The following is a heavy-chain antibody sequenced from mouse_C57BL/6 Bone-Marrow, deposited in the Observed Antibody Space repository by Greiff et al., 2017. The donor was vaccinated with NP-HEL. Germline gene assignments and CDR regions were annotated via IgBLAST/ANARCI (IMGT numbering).Heavy chain of an antibody. D-gene: IGHD2-4*01. CDR2: LRNKANGYTT. J-gene: IGHJ4*01. V-gene: IGHV7-3*01. Sequence: EVKLMESGGGLVQPGGSLSLSCAASGFTFTDYYMSWVRQPPGKALEWLGFLRNKANGYTTEYSASVKGRFTISRDNSQSILYLQMNALRAEDSATYYCARSIYYDYADDPFYARDYWGQGTSVTVSS. CDR3: ARSIYYDYADDPFYARDY. CDR1: GFTFTDYY.